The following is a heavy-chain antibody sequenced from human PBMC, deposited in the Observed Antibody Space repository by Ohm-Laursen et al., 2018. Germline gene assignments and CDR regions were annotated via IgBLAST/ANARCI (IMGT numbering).Heavy chain of an antibody. J-gene: IGHJ6*02. CDR2: IKSKTDGGTT. V-gene: IGHV3-15*01. CDR1: GITFSNAW. Sequence: SLRLSCAASGITFSNAWMNWVRQAPGKGLEWVGRIKSKTDGGTTDYAAPVKGRFTISRDDSKNTLYLQMNSLKTEDTALYYCTTGLGGRYYYYGMDVWGQGATVTVS. D-gene: IGHD3-16*01. CDR3: TTGLGGRYYYYGMDV.